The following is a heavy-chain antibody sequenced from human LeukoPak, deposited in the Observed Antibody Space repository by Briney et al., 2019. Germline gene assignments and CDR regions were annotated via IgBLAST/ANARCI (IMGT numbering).Heavy chain of an antibody. CDR1: GYTLTELS. V-gene: IGHV1-24*01. D-gene: IGHD3-22*01. CDR2: FDPEDGET. J-gene: IGHJ3*02. CDR3: ATGLLYDSSGYYLLLAFDI. Sequence: ASVKVSCKVSGYTLTELSMHWVRQAPGKVLEWMGGFDPEDGETIYAQKFQGRVTMTEDTSTDTAYMELSSLRSEDTAVYYCATGLLYDSSGYYLLLAFDIWGQGTMVTVSS.